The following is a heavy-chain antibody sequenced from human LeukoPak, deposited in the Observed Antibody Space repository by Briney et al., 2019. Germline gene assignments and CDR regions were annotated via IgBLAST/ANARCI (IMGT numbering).Heavy chain of an antibody. J-gene: IGHJ2*01. CDR3: ARDRSYDSSGYYYPSAGYFDL. Sequence: GGSLRLSCAASGFTVSSNYMSGVRQAPGKGLEGVSVIYSGGRTYYADSVKGGFTISRDNSKNTLYLQMNSLRAEDTAVYYCARDRSYDSSGYYYPSAGYFDLWGRGTLVTVSS. V-gene: IGHV3-53*01. CDR1: GFTVSSNY. CDR2: IYSGGRT. D-gene: IGHD3-22*01.